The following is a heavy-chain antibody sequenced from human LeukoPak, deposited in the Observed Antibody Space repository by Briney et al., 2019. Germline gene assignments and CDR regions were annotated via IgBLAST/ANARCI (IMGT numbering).Heavy chain of an antibody. CDR3: ANYVSGTMRDY. D-gene: IGHD3-16*01. J-gene: IGHJ4*02. CDR2: IDYRERT. V-gene: IGHV4-39*01. Sequence: SETLSLTCTVSGGAITTSGHYWGWIRQPPGKGLEWIGSIDYRERTTYNPSFKRRVTISADTSRNQFSPTRSSATATDTAVYYCANYVSGTMRDYWGQGTLVTVSS. CDR1: GGAITTSGHY.